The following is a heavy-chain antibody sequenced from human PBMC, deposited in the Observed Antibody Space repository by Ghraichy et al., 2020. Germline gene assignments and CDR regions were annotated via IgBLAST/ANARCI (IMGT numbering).Heavy chain of an antibody. J-gene: IGHJ3*01. Sequence: GGSLRLSCAASGFTFSRYWMTWVRQAPGKGLEWVANINQDGSGKEYVDSVKGRLTSSRDNAKNSLYLQMNSLRAEDTAVYYCARDPYDSSAYGAFDVWGQGTMVTVSS. V-gene: IGHV3-7*01. CDR2: INQDGSGK. CDR3: ARDPYDSSAYGAFDV. D-gene: IGHD3-22*01. CDR1: GFTFSRYW.